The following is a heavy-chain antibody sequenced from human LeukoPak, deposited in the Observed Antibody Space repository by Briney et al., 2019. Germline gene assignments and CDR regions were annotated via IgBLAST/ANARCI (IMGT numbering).Heavy chain of an antibody. V-gene: IGHV1-46*01. D-gene: IGHD2-2*01. Sequence: ASVKVSCKASGYTFTSYYMHCVRHAPRQGLEWMGIINPSGGSTSYAQKFQGRVTMTRDTSTSTVYMELSSLRSEDTAVYYCASGGRVVPAAIPWFDPWGQGTLVTVSS. CDR3: ASGGRVVPAAIPWFDP. J-gene: IGHJ5*02. CDR1: GYTFTSYY. CDR2: INPSGGST.